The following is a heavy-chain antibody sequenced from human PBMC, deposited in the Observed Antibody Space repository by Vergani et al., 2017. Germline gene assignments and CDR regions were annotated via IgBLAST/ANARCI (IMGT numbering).Heavy chain of an antibody. CDR2: ISAYNGNT. CDR3: ARDLEGHYYGSGSYYCMDV. Sequence: QVQLVQSGAEVKKPGASVKVSCKASGYTFTSYGISWVRQAPGQGLEWMGWISAYNGNTNYAQKLQGRVTMTTDTSTSTAYMELRSLRSDYTAVYYCARDLEGHYYGSGSYYCMDVWGQGTTLTVSS. V-gene: IGHV1-18*01. D-gene: IGHD3-10*01. CDR1: GYTFTSYG. J-gene: IGHJ6*02.